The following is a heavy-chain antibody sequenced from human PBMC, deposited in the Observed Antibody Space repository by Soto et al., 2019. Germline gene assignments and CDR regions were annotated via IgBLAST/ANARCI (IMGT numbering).Heavy chain of an antibody. CDR2: IKEEGSMT. Sequence: EVQLVESGGGLVQPGGSRRLSCAASGFTFINFGMSWVRQAPGKGLVWVSGIKEEGSMTSHADSVRGRFTISRDNAKNSLYLQMNSLRAEDTAVYYCVTGFRWGQGTLVTVSS. CDR3: VTGFR. V-gene: IGHV3-74*01. CDR1: GFTFINFG. J-gene: IGHJ4*02.